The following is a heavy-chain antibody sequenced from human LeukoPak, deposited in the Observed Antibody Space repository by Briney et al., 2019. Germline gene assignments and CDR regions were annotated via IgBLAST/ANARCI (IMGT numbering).Heavy chain of an antibody. V-gene: IGHV1-69*10. CDR2: IIPILGIA. CDR3: ARALSGSYRFDY. J-gene: IGHJ4*02. Sequence: AVKVSFKGSGGTFISYTNSRVGQGPGQGIEWMGGIIPILGIANYAQKFQGRGRITTDKDTSTDYMELGSLRSEDTAVYYCARALSGSYRFDYWGQGTLVTVSS. CDR1: GGTFISYT. D-gene: IGHD1-26*01.